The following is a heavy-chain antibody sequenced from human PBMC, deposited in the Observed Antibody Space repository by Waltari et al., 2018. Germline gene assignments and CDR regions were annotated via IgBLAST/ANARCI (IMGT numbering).Heavy chain of an antibody. CDR1: AYTFSTYG. CDR3: ATAMGGNMEFDH. V-gene: IGHV1-18*01. D-gene: IGHD5-12*01. Sequence: QVRLVQSGPEVKKPGASVKVSCKASAYTFSTYGITWVRQAPGQGLGWMGWNSAQNCKTKHRQEFQDRITFDKDTSTYPSHIGLRGPTSGEPAVYYWATAMGGNMEFDHRGQGTLVNVSS. J-gene: IGHJ5*01. CDR2: NSAQNCKT.